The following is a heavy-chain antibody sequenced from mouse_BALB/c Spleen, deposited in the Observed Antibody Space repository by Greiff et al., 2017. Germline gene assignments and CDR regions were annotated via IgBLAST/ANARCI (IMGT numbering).Heavy chain of an antibody. J-gene: IGHJ4*01. V-gene: IGHV5-6-3*01. CDR3: ARDLASYYGNYPYAMDY. Sequence: EVKLVESGGGLVQPGGSLKLSCAASGFTFSSYGMSWVRQTPDKRLELVATINSNGGSTYYPDSVKGRFTISRDNAKNTLYLQMSSLKSEDTAMYYCARDLASYYGNYPYAMDYWGQGTSVTVSS. CDR2: INSNGGST. D-gene: IGHD2-10*01. CDR1: GFTFSSYG.